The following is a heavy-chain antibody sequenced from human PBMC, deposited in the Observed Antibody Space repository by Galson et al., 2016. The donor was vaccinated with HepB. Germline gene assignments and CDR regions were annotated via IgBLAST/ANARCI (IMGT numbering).Heavy chain of an antibody. CDR1: GFTFSSYA. J-gene: IGHJ6*02. D-gene: IGHD3-3*01. CDR2: ISGSGGST. V-gene: IGHV3-23*01. Sequence: SLRLSCAASGFTFSSYAMSWVRQAPGKGLEWVSAISGSGGSTYYADSVKGLFTISRDNSKNTLYLQMNSLRAEDTAVYYCAKDLGFLEWLFFDPYYYYGMDVWGQGTTVTVSS. CDR3: AKDLGFLEWLFFDPYYYYGMDV.